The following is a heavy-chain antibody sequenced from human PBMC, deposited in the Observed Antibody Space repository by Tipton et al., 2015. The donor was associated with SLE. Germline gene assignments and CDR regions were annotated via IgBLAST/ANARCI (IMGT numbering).Heavy chain of an antibody. Sequence: TLSLTCTVSGGSISSHYWSWIRQPPGKGLEWIGYIYYSGSTNYNPSLKSRVTISVDTSKNQFSLKLNSVTAADTAVYYCAKVKGSENYYDWFDPWDQGTLVTVSS. J-gene: IGHJ5*02. V-gene: IGHV4-59*11. CDR1: GGSISSHY. D-gene: IGHD3-10*01. CDR3: AKVKGSENYYDWFDP. CDR2: IYYSGST.